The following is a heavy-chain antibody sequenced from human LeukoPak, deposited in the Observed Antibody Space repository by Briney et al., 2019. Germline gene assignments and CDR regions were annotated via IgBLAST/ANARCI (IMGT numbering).Heavy chain of an antibody. J-gene: IGHJ4*02. CDR1: GFTFSSYA. CDR3: ASLKNQFDY. V-gene: IGHV3-30*01. Sequence: GGSLRLSCAASGFTFSSYAMHWVRQAPGKGLEWVAVISYDGSNKYYADSVKGRFTISRDNSKNTLYLQMNSLRAEDTAVYYCASLKNQFDYWGQGTLVTVSS. CDR2: ISYDGSNK. D-gene: IGHD1-14*01.